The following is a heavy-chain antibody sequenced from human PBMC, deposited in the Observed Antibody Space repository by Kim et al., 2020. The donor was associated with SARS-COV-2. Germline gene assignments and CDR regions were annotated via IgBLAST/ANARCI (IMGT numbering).Heavy chain of an antibody. CDR3: ARGVYSYRHFDY. CDR2: IYYSGST. V-gene: IGHV4-59*13. Sequence: SETLSLTCTVSGGSISSYYWSWIRQPPGKGLEWIGYIYYSGSTNYNPSLKSRVTISVDTSKNQFSLKLSSVTAADTAVYYCARGVYSYRHFDYWGQGTLVTVSS. D-gene: IGHD5-18*01. J-gene: IGHJ4*02. CDR1: GGSISSYY.